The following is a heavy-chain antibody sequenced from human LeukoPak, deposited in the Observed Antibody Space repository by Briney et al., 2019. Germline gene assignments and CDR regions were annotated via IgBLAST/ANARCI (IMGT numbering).Heavy chain of an antibody. D-gene: IGHD4-17*01. CDR2: ISYDGSNK. CDR3: AREHVYGDYARAFDI. J-gene: IGHJ3*02. CDR1: GFTSSSYA. V-gene: IGHV3-30*04. Sequence: GGSLRLSCAASGFTSSSYAMHWVRQAPGKGLEWVAVISYDGSNKYYADSVKGRFIISRDNSKNTLYLQMNSLRAGDTAVYYCAREHVYGDYARAFDIWGQGTMVTVSS.